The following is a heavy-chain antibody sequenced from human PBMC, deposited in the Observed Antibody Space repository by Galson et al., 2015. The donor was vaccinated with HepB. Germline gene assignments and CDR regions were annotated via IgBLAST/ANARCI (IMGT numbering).Heavy chain of an antibody. D-gene: IGHD3-22*01. CDR3: ARVLNYYDSSGYLGTYNWFDP. CDR2: INHSGST. Sequence: ETLSLTCAVYGGSFSGYYWNWIRQPPGKGLEWIGEINHSGSTNYNPSLKSRVTISVDTSKNQFSLKLTSVTAADTAVYYCARVLNYYDSSGYLGTYNWFDPWGQGTLVTVSS. CDR1: GGSFSGYY. J-gene: IGHJ5*02. V-gene: IGHV4-34*01.